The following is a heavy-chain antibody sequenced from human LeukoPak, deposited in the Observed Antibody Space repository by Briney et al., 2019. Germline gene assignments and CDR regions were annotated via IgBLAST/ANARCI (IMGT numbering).Heavy chain of an antibody. CDR1: GGSSSPYY. CDR3: ARGGFYCGGDCYVDY. D-gene: IGHD2-21*02. CDR2: INHSGST. Sequence: SETLSLTCAVYGGSSSPYYWSWIRQPPGKGLEWIGEINHSGSTNYNPSLKSRVTISVDTSKNQFSLKLSSVTAADTAVYYCARGGFYCGGDCYVDYWGQGTLVTVSS. V-gene: IGHV4-34*01. J-gene: IGHJ4*02.